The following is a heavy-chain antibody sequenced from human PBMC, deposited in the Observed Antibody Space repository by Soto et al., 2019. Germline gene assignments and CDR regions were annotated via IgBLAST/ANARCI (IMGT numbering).Heavy chain of an antibody. D-gene: IGHD6-19*01. CDR2: IXTIFGXE. J-gene: IGHJ4*02. CDR3: ASPVAGGTDFVY. Sequence: XVKVSCKASGSTFSNYAISWVRQAPGQGLEWMGAIXTIFGXETSEQKFQGXXTSNADESXRTAYMEMSNLRSEHTDAYYCASPVAGGTDFVYWGKGTLVTVYS. V-gene: IGHV1-69*13. CDR1: GSTFSNYA.